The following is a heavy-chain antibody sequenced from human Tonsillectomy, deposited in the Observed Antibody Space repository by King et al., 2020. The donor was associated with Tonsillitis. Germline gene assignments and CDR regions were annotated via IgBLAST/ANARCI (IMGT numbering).Heavy chain of an antibody. V-gene: IGHV3-21*01. D-gene: IGHD3-3*01. CDR3: ASDSFDYFCGMDV. J-gene: IGHJ6*02. CDR2: ISSSSTYI. CDR1: GFTFSSYN. Sequence: VQLVESGGGLVKPGGSLRLSCAASGFTFSSYNMNWVRQAPGKGLEWVSSISSSSTYIYYADSVRGRFTISRDSAKNSLYIQMNSLRAEDTAVYYCASDSFDYFCGMDVWGQGTTVTVSS.